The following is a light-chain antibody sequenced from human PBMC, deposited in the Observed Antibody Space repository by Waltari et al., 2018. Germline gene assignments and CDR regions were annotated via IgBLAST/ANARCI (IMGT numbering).Light chain of an antibody. CDR3: QHCCSSPAWT. CDR2: DAS. Sequence: EIVLTQSPGTLSLSPGERATLPCRASQSVSSSYLAWYQQKPGQAPRLLIFDASRRAPGIPDRFSGSGSGTEFTLTISRLEPEDFAVYYCQHCCSSPAWTFGQGTKVEI. V-gene: IGKV3-20*01. J-gene: IGKJ1*01. CDR1: QSVSSSY.